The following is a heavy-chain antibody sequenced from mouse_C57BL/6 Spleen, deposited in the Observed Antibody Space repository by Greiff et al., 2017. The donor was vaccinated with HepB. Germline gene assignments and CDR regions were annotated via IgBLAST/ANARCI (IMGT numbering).Heavy chain of an antibody. J-gene: IGHJ3*01. V-gene: IGHV3-6*01. CDR3: ARVDDGYYWFAY. D-gene: IGHD2-3*01. CDR1: GYSITSGYY. CDR2: ISYDGSN. Sequence: VQLKQSGPGLVKPSQSLSLTCSVTGYSITSGYYWNWIRQFPGNKLEWMGYISYDGSNNYNPSLKNRISITRDTSKNQFFLKLNSVTTEDTATYYCARVDDGYYWFAYWGQGTLVTVSA.